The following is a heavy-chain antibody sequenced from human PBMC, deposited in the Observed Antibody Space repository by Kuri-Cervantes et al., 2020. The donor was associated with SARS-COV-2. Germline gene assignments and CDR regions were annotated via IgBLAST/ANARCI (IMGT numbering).Heavy chain of an antibody. J-gene: IGHJ6*02. Sequence: GSLRLSCAVSGGSISSSNWWSWVRQPPGKGLEWIGEIYHSGSTNYNPSLKSRVTISVDKSKNQFSLKLSSVTAADTAVYYCARGQYCSSTSCYATYYYYYYGMDVWGQGTTVTVSS. CDR1: GGSISSSNW. V-gene: IGHV4-4*02. CDR3: ARGQYCSSTSCYATYYYYYYGMDV. D-gene: IGHD2-2*01. CDR2: IYHSGST.